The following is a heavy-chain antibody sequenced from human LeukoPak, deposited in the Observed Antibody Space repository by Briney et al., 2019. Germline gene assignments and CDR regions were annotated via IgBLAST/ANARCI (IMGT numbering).Heavy chain of an antibody. CDR2: IYYSGST. D-gene: IGHD3-10*01. CDR1: GGSISSYY. V-gene: IGHV4-59*01. Sequence: SETLSLTCTVSGGSISSYYWSWIRQPPGKGLEWIGYIYYSGSTNYNPSLKSRVTISVDTSKNQFSLKLSSVTAADTAVYYCARRNVLLWFGELLPAGVDYWGQGTLVTVSS. J-gene: IGHJ4*02. CDR3: ARRNVLLWFGELLPAGVDY.